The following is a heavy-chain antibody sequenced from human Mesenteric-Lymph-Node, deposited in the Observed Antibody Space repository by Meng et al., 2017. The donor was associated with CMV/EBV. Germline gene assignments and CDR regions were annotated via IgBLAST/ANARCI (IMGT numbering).Heavy chain of an antibody. Sequence: GGSLRLSCAASGFTFTSFSMNWVRQAPGKGLEWVSSISSSSSYIYYADSVKGRFTISRDNAKNSLYLQMNSLRAEDTAVYYCARDIVVVPAASDAFDIWGQGTMVTVSS. V-gene: IGHV3-21*01. J-gene: IGHJ3*02. CDR2: ISSSSSYI. CDR3: ARDIVVVPAASDAFDI. CDR1: GFTFTSFS. D-gene: IGHD2-2*01.